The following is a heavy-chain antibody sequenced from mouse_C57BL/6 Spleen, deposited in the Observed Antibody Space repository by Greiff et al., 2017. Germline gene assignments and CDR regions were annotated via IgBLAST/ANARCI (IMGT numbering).Heavy chain of an antibody. CDR2: IYPGDGDT. CDR3: VPYYYGSSPWFAY. CDR1: GYAFSSSW. V-gene: IGHV1-80*01. D-gene: IGHD1-1*01. Sequence: VHLVESGAELVKPGASVKISCKASGYAFSSSWMNWVKQRPGKGLEWIGQIYPGDGDTNYNGKFKGKATLTADKSSSTAYMQLSSLTSEDSAVYFCVPYYYGSSPWFAYWGQGTLVTVSA. J-gene: IGHJ3*01.